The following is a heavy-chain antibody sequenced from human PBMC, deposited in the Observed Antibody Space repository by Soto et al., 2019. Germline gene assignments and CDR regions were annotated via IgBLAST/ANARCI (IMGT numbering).Heavy chain of an antibody. V-gene: IGHV4-30-2*02. CDR3: ASSASVQGVTPDAFDI. CDR1: GGSISSGGYS. Sequence: PSETLSLTCAVSGGSISSGGYSWSWIRQPPGKGLEWIGYMYHSGSTYYNPSLKSRVTISIDRSKNQFSLKLSSVTAADTAVYYCASSASVQGVTPDAFDIWSQGTMVTVSS. J-gene: IGHJ3*02. D-gene: IGHD3-10*01. CDR2: MYHSGST.